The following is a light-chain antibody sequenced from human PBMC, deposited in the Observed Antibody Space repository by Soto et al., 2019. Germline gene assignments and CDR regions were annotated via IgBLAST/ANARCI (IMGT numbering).Light chain of an antibody. Sequence: QAVVTQPASVSGSLGQSIAISCTGTRSDVGSRDSVSWYQHHPGKAPKLMIYDVNIRPSGVSHRFSGSKSGNTASLTISGLQAEDEADYSCASYTTTNTLVFGGGTQLTVL. CDR1: RSDVGSRDS. CDR3: ASYTTTNTLV. J-gene: IGLJ3*02. CDR2: DVN. V-gene: IGLV2-14*03.